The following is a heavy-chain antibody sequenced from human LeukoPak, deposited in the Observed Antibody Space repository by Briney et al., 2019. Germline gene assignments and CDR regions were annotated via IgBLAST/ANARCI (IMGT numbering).Heavy chain of an antibody. CDR1: GFTFSSHG. J-gene: IGHJ4*02. CDR3: ARETGDDSSGYYPDY. CDR2: ISDTGATT. Sequence: GGTLRLSYAASGFTFSSHGMSWVRQAPGKGLEWVSVISDTGATTFYADSVKGRFTISRDNAKNSLYLQMNSLRAEDTAVYYCARETGDDSSGYYPDYWGQGTLVTVSS. D-gene: IGHD3-22*01. V-gene: IGHV3-23*01.